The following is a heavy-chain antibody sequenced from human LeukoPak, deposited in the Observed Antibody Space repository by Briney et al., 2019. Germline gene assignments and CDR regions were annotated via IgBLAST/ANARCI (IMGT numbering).Heavy chain of an antibody. D-gene: IGHD6-13*01. J-gene: IGHJ4*02. CDR1: GFTFSSYS. V-gene: IGHV3-21*04. CDR2: ISGSGGRT. Sequence: GGSLRLSCAASGFTFSSYSMNWVRQAPGKGLEWVSVISGSGGRTYYADSVKGRFTISRDNAKNSLYLQMNSLRAEDTALYHCARDMGLKQQLENFDYWGQGTLVTVFS. CDR3: ARDMGLKQQLENFDY.